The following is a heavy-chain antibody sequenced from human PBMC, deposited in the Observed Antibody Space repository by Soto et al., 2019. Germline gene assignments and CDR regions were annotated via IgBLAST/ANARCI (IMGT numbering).Heavy chain of an antibody. V-gene: IGHV4-59*08. J-gene: IGHJ4*02. CDR2: IYYSGST. CDR1: GGSISSYY. D-gene: IGHD4-17*01. Sequence: PSETLSLTCTVSGGSISSYYWSWIRQPPGKGLEWIGYIYYSGSTNYNPSLKSRVTISLDTSKNQFSLKLSSVTAADTAVYYCARHFPSTVTTSPLDYWGQGTLVTVSS. CDR3: ARHFPSTVTTSPLDY.